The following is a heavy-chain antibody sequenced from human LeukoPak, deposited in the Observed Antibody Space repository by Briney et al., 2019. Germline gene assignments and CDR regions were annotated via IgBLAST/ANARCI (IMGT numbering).Heavy chain of an antibody. J-gene: IGHJ4*02. CDR1: GFTFGDYA. CDR3: TRETAMGFDY. CDR2: IRSKAYGGTT. Sequence: GGSLRLSCTASGFTFGDYAMSWVRQAPGKGLEWVGFIRSKAYGGTTEYAASVKGRFTISRDDSKSIAYLQMNSLKTEDTAVYYCTRETAMGFDYWGQGTLVTVSS. D-gene: IGHD5-18*01. V-gene: IGHV3-49*04.